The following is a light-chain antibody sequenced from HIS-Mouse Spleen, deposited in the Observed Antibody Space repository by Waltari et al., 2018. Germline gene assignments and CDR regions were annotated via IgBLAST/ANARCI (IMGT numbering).Light chain of an antibody. V-gene: IGLV3-10*01. J-gene: IGLJ2*01. CDR1: ALPKKS. CDR3: YSTDSSGNHRV. CDR2: EDS. Sequence: SYELTQPPSVSVSPGQTARITCSGDALPKKSAYWYQQKSGQAPVLVIYEDSKRPSWIPERCSGSSSGTMATLTISGAQVEDEADYYCYSTDSSGNHRVFGGGTKLTVL.